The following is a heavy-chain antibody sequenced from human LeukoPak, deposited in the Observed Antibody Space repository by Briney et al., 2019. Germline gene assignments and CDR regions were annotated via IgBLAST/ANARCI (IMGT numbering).Heavy chain of an antibody. CDR2: ITSSSSYI. J-gene: IGHJ5*02. V-gene: IGHV3-21*01. CDR3: ARSYDYVWGSYRSNWFDP. CDR1: GFTFSSYS. D-gene: IGHD3-16*02. Sequence: GGSLKLSRAASGFTFSSYSMNWVRQAPGKGLEWVSSITSSSSYIHYADSVKGRCTISRDNAKNSLYLQMNSLRAEDTAVYYCARSYDYVWGSYRSNWFDPWGEGTLDTVSS.